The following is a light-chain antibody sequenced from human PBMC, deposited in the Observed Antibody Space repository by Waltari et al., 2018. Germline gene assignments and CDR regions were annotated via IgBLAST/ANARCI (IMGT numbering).Light chain of an antibody. CDR3: QSFDSSLSASV. Sequence: QSVLTQPPSMSGAPGQKVTIPCTGGCSNFEATYDVHGYQQFPGTAPKLLIFGTTIRPSGVPGRFSGSRSGTSASLAIAGLQSEDEAVYYCQSFDSSLSASVFGGGTKLTVL. V-gene: IGLV1-40*01. CDR2: GTT. CDR1: CSNFEATYD. J-gene: IGLJ3*02.